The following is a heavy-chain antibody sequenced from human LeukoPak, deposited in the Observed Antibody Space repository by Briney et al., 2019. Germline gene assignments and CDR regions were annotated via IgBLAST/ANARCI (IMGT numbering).Heavy chain of an antibody. D-gene: IGHD2-21*01. J-gene: IGHJ4*02. Sequence: GGSLRLSCAASGFTFSSYVMSWVRQAPGKGLEWVSAISDSGNTYHADSVRGRFTISRDSSKNTLFLQMNRLRPEDAAVYYCAKAPVTTCRGAYCYPFDYWGQGTLVTVSS. CDR1: GFTFSSYV. CDR2: ISDSGNT. CDR3: AKAPVTTCRGAYCYPFDY. V-gene: IGHV3-23*01.